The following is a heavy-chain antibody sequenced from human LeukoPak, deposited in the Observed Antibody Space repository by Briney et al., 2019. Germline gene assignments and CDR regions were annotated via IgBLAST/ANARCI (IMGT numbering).Heavy chain of an antibody. V-gene: IGHV3-33*01. Sequence: PGGSLRLSCAASGFTFSSYGMHWVRQAPGKGLEWVAVIWYDGSNKYYADSVKGRFTISRDNSKNTLYLQMNSLRAEDTAVYYCARDYYGSGNYSNPPDAFDVWGQGTMVTVSS. CDR3: ARDYYGSGNYSNPPDAFDV. CDR2: IWYDGSNK. D-gene: IGHD3-10*01. CDR1: GFTFSSYG. J-gene: IGHJ3*01.